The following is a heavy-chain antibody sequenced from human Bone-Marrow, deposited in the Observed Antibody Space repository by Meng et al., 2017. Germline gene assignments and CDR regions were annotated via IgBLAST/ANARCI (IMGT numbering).Heavy chain of an antibody. V-gene: IGHV3-48*03. Sequence: GESLKISCAASDSSFSSYEMNWVRQAPGKGLEWVSYISSGGSTIYYADSVKGRFAISRDNAKNSLYLHMNILRAEDTAVYYCARVGALYYYDSTGYYYWGQGTLVTVSS. J-gene: IGHJ4*02. CDR1: DSSFSSYE. D-gene: IGHD3-22*01. CDR3: ARVGALYYYDSTGYYY. CDR2: ISSGGSTI.